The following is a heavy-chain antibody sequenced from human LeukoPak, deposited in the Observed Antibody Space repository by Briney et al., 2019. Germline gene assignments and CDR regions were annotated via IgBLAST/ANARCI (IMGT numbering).Heavy chain of an antibody. CDR1: GGSFSGYY. D-gene: IGHD2-2*01. CDR2: INHSGST. Sequence: SETLSLTCAVYGGSFSGYYWSWIRQPPGKGLEWIGEINHSGSTNYNPSLKSRVTISVDTSKNQLSLKLSSVTAADTAVYYCARGGVVVPLGYWGQGTLVTVSS. V-gene: IGHV4-34*01. J-gene: IGHJ4*02. CDR3: ARGGVVVPLGY.